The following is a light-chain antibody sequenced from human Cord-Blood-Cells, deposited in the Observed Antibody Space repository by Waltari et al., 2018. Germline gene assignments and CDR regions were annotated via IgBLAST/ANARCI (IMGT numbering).Light chain of an antibody. CDR3: CSYAGSSTYV. CDR2: EGS. CDR1: SSDVGSNNL. Sequence: QSALTQHASVSGSPGQSITISCTGTSSDVGSNNLVSWYQQHPSKAPKLMIYEGSKRPSGVSNRFAGSKSGNTASLTISGLQAEDEADYYCCSYAGSSTYVFGTGTKVTVL. V-gene: IGLV2-23*01. J-gene: IGLJ1*01.